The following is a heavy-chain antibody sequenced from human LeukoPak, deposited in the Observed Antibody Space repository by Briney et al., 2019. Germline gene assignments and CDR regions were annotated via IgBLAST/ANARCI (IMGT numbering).Heavy chain of an antibody. Sequence: SETLSLTCTVSGGSISSYYWSWIRQPPGKGLEWIGYIYYSGSTNYNPSLKSRVTIPVDTSKSQFSLKLSSVTAADTAVYYCARISPPYYYDSSGYQWGQGTLVTVSS. CDR2: IYYSGST. D-gene: IGHD3-22*01. CDR3: ARISPPYYYDSSGYQ. J-gene: IGHJ4*02. CDR1: GGSISSYY. V-gene: IGHV4-59*08.